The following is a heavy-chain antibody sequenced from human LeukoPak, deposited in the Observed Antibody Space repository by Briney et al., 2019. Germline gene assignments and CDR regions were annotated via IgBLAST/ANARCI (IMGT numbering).Heavy chain of an antibody. CDR2: IKQDGSEK. V-gene: IGHV3-7*03. D-gene: IGHD2-15*01. CDR1: GFTFSSYW. Sequence: PGGSLRLSCAASGFTFSSYWMSWVRQAPGKGLEWVANIKQDGSEKYYVGSVKGRFTISRDNAKNSLYLQMNSLRAEDTAVYYCARIGGSCYSGCDYFDYWGQGTLVTVSS. J-gene: IGHJ4*02. CDR3: ARIGGSCYSGCDYFDY.